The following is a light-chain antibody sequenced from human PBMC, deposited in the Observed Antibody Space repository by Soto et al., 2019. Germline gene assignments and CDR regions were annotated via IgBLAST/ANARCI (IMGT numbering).Light chain of an antibody. CDR1: SSDVGGYNY. CDR2: EVS. V-gene: IGLV2-14*01. Sequence: QSALTQPASVSGSPGQSITISCTGTSSDVGGYNYVSWYQQHPGKAPKLMIYEVSNRPSGVSNRFSGSKSGNTASLTISGLQAEDEADYYCSSYTSSSTPSVFGTGTKGTV. CDR3: SSYTSSSTPSV. J-gene: IGLJ1*01.